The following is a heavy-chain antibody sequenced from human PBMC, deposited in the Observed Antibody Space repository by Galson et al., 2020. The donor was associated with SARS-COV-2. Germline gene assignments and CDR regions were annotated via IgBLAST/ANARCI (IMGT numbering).Heavy chain of an antibody. CDR3: ARGGGTIFGVVIILGYFDY. Sequence: SETLSLTCTVSGGSISSSSYYWGWLRQPPGKGLEWIGSIYYSGRTYYNPSLKSRVTISVDTSKNQFSLKLSSVTAADTAVYYCARGGGTIFGVVIILGYFDYWGQGTLVTVSS. J-gene: IGHJ4*02. D-gene: IGHD3-3*01. CDR1: GGSISSSSYY. CDR2: IYYSGRT. V-gene: IGHV4-39*07.